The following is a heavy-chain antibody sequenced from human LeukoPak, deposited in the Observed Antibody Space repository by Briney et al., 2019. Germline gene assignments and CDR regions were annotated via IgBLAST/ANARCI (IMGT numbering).Heavy chain of an antibody. CDR3: ASGGAAAGIDY. D-gene: IGHD6-13*01. CDR1: GYTFTSHK. CDR2: INPSGGST. Sequence: ASVKVSCKASGYTFTSHKLDWVRQAPGQGLGWVGIINPSGGSTSYAQKFQGRVTMTRDTSTSTVYMELSSLRSEDTAVYYCASGGAAAGIDYWGQGTLVTVSS. V-gene: IGHV1-46*01. J-gene: IGHJ4*02.